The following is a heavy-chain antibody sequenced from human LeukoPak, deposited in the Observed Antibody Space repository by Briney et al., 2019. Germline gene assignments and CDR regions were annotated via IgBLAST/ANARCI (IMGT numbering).Heavy chain of an antibody. V-gene: IGHV4-34*01. D-gene: IGHD3-22*01. CDR1: GFTFSSYA. Sequence: GSLRLSCAASGFTFSSYAMSWVRQAPGKGLEWIGEINHSGSTNYNPSLKSRVTISVDTSKNQFSLKLSSVTAADTAVYYCASATYYYDSSGYAPRSQGYFQHWGQGTLVTVSS. CDR2: INHSGST. CDR3: ASATYYYDSSGYAPRSQGYFQH. J-gene: IGHJ1*01.